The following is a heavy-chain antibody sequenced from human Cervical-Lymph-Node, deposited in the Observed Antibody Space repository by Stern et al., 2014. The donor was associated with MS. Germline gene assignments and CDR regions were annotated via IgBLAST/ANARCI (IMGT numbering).Heavy chain of an antibody. V-gene: IGHV1-18*01. Sequence: VQLVESGAEVKKPGASVKGSCRTSGYSFPRYGITWVRQAPGQGLEWMGWSSAYNGNTNHAQKLQGRVTMTTDTSTSTAYMDLTSLTSDDTAVYYCARVPGIAATGIDYWGQGTLVTVSS. CDR3: ARVPGIAATGIDY. D-gene: IGHD6-13*01. J-gene: IGHJ4*02. CDR2: SSAYNGNT. CDR1: GYSFPRYG.